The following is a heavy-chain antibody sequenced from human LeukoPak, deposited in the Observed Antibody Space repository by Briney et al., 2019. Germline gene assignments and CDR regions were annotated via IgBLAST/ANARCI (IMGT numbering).Heavy chain of an antibody. D-gene: IGHD3-22*01. CDR3: ARAPSEIGGYYPEYFRH. V-gene: IGHV3-74*01. J-gene: IGHJ1*01. CDR2: IKSDGST. Sequence: GGSLRLSCAASGFTFSSYWIHWVRQAPRKGLVWVSRIKSDGSTNYADSVKGRFTISRDNAKNTLSLQMNSLRAEDTGVYYCARAPSEIGGYYPEYFRHWGQGTLVTVSS. CDR1: GFTFSSYW.